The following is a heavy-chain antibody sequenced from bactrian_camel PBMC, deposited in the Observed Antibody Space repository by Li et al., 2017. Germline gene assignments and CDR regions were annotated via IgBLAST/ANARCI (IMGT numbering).Heavy chain of an antibody. CDR3: AVDRCGVATGWLDPRRYNY. CDR1: GDTYNRNC. Sequence: VQLVESGGGSVQAGGSLRLACAVSGDTYNRNCMGWFRHPPAKSREGIASLYTGAGSTWYADSVKGRFTVSRDAAKNTVTVYLQVNSLKPEDTGIYYCAVDRCGVATGWLDPRRYNYWGQGTQVTVS. CDR2: LYTGAGST. J-gene: IGHJ4*01. D-gene: IGHD4*01. V-gene: IGHV3S40*01.